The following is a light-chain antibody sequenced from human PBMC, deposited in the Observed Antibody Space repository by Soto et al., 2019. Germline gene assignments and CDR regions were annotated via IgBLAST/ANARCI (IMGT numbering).Light chain of an antibody. V-gene: IGKV1-39*01. CDR1: QSISSY. J-gene: IGKJ2*01. CDR3: QQSYNTPPMYT. CDR2: AAS. Sequence: DIQMTQSPSSLSASVGDRVTITCRASQSISSYLNWYQQKPGKAPKLLIYAASSFHSGVRSRFSGSGSGTDFTLTISSLQPEDFATYYCQQSYNTPPMYTFGQGTKLEIK.